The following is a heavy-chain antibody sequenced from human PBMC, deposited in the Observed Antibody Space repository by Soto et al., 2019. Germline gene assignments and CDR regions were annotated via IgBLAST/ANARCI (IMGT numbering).Heavy chain of an antibody. Sequence: SETLSLTCSLSGGSVNSGSHFWTWIRQPPGKTLEWIGHISYSGKTDFNPSLRSRVTLSTDTSKNQFSLRLTSVTAADTAVYYCVRALGGRTLSFHYLDNWGLGALVTVSS. CDR1: GGSVNSGSHF. D-gene: IGHD2-15*01. J-gene: IGHJ4*02. CDR3: VRALGGRTLSFHYLDN. V-gene: IGHV4-61*01. CDR2: ISYSGKT.